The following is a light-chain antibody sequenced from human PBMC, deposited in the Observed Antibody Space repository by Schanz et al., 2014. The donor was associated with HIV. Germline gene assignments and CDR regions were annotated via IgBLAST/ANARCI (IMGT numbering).Light chain of an antibody. CDR1: ESVSTN. J-gene: IGKJ2*01. CDR2: AAS. V-gene: IGKV3-15*01. CDR3: QQYSSHSPFT. Sequence: EIVMTQSPATLSVSPGERATLSCRASESVSTNLAWYQQRPGQTPRLVIYAASTRATGIPARFSGSGSGTEFTLTISSLQSEDVATYYCQQYSSHSPFTFGQGTKVEIK.